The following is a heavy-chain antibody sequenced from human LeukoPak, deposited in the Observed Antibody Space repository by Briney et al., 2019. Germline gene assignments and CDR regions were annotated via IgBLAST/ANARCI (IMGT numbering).Heavy chain of an antibody. CDR2: INLIGGST. D-gene: IGHD6-19*01. V-gene: IGHV1-46*01. CDR1: GYSFTNYN. Sequence: ASVKVSCEASGYSFTNYNMHWVRQAPGQGLEWMGIINLIGGSTRYAQKFQGRVTMTRDTSTSTVYMELSSLRSEDTAVYYCARESDIAVAGTGFDNWGQGTLVTVSS. J-gene: IGHJ4*02. CDR3: ARESDIAVAGTGFDN.